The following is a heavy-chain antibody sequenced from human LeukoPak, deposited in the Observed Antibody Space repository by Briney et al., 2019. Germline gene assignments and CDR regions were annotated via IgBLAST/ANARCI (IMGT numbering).Heavy chain of an antibody. V-gene: IGHV4-39*07. J-gene: IGHJ3*02. CDR1: GGSISSSSYY. D-gene: IGHD6-6*01. CDR3: ARDCIAARPRGAFDI. CDR2: IYYSGST. Sequence: SETLSLTCTVSGGSISSSSYYWGWIRQPPGKGLEWIGSIYYSGSTYYTPSLKSRVTISVDRSKNQFSLKLSSVTAADTAVYYCARDCIAARPRGAFDIWGQGTMVTVSS.